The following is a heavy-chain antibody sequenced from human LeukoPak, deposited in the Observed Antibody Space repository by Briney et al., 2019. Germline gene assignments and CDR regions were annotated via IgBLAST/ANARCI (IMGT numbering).Heavy chain of an antibody. V-gene: IGHV3-48*03. CDR1: GFTFSHYE. CDR3: AKDSDYYHSSGYYYAYFQH. J-gene: IGHJ1*01. Sequence: GGSLRLSCAASGFTFSHYEMNWVRQAPGKGLEWVSYISSSGGAIYYADSVKGRFTISRDNAKNSPYLQMNSLRDEDTAVYYCAKDSDYYHSSGYYYAYFQHWGQGTLVTVSS. D-gene: IGHD3-22*01. CDR2: ISSSGGAI.